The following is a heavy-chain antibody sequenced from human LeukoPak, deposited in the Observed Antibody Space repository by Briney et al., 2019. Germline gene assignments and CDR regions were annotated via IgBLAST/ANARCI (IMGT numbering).Heavy chain of an antibody. CDR3: ASSSGGFNWFDP. J-gene: IGHJ5*02. D-gene: IGHD6-19*01. CDR2: INSDGSIT. Sequence: GGSLRLSCAASGFTFSRYWMHWVRQAPGKGLVWVSRINSDGSITNYADSVKGRFTISRDNAKSTLYLLMNSLRVEDTAVYYCASSSGGFNWFDPWGQGTLVTVSS. V-gene: IGHV3-74*01. CDR1: GFTFSRYW.